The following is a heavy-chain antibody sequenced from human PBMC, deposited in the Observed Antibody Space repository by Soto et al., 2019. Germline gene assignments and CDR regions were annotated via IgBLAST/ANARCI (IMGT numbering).Heavy chain of an antibody. D-gene: IGHD2-2*01. J-gene: IGHJ4*02. Sequence: SETLSLTCTVSGGSMSSHYWTWLRQSPGKGLEWIGYISYSGSTYYNPSLKSRVSISADTSKNQFSLRMNSMIAADTAVYYCARADPAASVGYWGQGTLVTVSX. CDR2: ISYSGST. CDR3: ARADPAASVGY. CDR1: GGSMSSHY. V-gene: IGHV4-59*11.